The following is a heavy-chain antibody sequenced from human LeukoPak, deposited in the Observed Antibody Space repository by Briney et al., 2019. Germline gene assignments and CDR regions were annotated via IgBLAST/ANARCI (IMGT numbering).Heavy chain of an antibody. D-gene: IGHD3-10*01. J-gene: IGHJ4*02. Sequence: SETLSLTCAVYGGSFNGYYWSWIRQPPGKGLEWIGEINHSGSTNYNPSLKSRVTISVDTSKNQFSLKLSSVTAADTAVYYCARSSGGSGSYYHYYFDYWGQGTLVTVSS. V-gene: IGHV4-34*01. CDR2: INHSGST. CDR3: ARSSGGSGSYYHYYFDY. CDR1: GGSFNGYY.